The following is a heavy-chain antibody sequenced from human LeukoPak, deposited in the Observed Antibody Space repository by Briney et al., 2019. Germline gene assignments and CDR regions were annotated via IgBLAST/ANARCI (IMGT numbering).Heavy chain of an antibody. V-gene: IGHV4-4*07. J-gene: IGHJ6*03. CDR3: ARVPRMAILGNYYYYMDV. Sequence: PSETLSLTCTVSGGSISSYYWSWIRQPAGKGLEWIGRIYTSGNTNYNPSPKSRVTMSVDTSKNQFSLKLSSVTAADTAVYYCARVPRMAILGNYYYYMDVWGKGTTVTVSS. D-gene: IGHD3-3*01. CDR2: IYTSGNT. CDR1: GGSISSYY.